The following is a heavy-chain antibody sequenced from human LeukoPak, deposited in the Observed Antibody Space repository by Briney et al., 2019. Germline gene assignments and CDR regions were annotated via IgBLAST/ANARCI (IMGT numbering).Heavy chain of an antibody. Sequence: ASVKVSCKASGYTFTGYYMHWVRQAPGQGLEWMGRINPNSGGTNYAQKFQGRVTMTRDTSISTAYMELSRLRSDDTAVYYCARGGSPEDYDFWSECEYFQHWGQGTLVTVSS. CDR1: GYTFTGYY. J-gene: IGHJ1*01. D-gene: IGHD3-3*01. CDR2: INPNSGGT. CDR3: ARGGSPEDYDFWSECEYFQH. V-gene: IGHV1-2*06.